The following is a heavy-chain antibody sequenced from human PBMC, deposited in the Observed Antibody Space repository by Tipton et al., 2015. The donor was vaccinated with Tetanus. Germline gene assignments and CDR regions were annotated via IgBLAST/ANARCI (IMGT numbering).Heavy chain of an antibody. V-gene: IGHV3-43*01. CDR2: ISWDGGST. D-gene: IGHD1-20*01. Sequence: SLRLSCAASGFTFDDYTMHWVRQAPGKGLEWVSLISWDGGSTYYADSVKGRFTISRDNSKNSLYLQMNSLRTEDTALYYCVSDRGDRFGISGFDYWGQGTLVTVSS. CDR1: GFTFDDYT. CDR3: VSDRGDRFGISGFDY. J-gene: IGHJ4*02.